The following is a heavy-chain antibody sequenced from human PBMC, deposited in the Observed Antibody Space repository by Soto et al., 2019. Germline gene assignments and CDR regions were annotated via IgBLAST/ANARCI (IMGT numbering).Heavy chain of an antibody. CDR2: INSDGSST. J-gene: IGHJ3*02. Sequence: GGSLRLSCAASGSTFSSYWMHWVRQAPGKGLVWVSRINSDGSSTSYADSVKGRFTISRDNAKNTLYLQMNSLRAEDTAVYYCARGFGVSAVAFDIWGQGTVVTVSS. CDR1: GSTFSSYW. V-gene: IGHV3-74*01. D-gene: IGHD3-16*01. CDR3: ARGFGVSAVAFDI.